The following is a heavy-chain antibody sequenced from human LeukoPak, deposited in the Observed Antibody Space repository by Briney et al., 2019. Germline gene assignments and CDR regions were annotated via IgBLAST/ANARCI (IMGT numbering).Heavy chain of an antibody. D-gene: IGHD3-22*01. CDR2: ISSSSSTI. CDR3: ASPYYYDSSGYGDLGAFDI. V-gene: IGHV3-48*01. J-gene: IGHJ3*02. CDR1: GFTFSSYS. Sequence: RGSLRLSCAASGFTFSSYSMNWVRQAPGKGLEWVSYISSSSSTIYYADSVKGRFTISRDNAKNSLYLQMNSLRAEDTAVYYCASPYYYDSSGYGDLGAFDIWGQGTMVTVSS.